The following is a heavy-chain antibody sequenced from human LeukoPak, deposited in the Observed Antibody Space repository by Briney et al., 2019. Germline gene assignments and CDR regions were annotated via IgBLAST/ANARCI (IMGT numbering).Heavy chain of an antibody. J-gene: IGHJ1*01. CDR2: IKQDESEK. V-gene: IGHV3-7*03. Sequence: GGSLRLSCAASGFTFRNYCMTWVRQVPGKGLEWVASIKQDESEKYFLDSVKGRFTISRDNAENSLYLQMNSLRAEDTAVYYCAKVRTDYYDSSGHAEYFQHWGQGTLVTVSS. CDR1: GFTFRNYC. D-gene: IGHD3-22*01. CDR3: AKVRTDYYDSSGHAEYFQH.